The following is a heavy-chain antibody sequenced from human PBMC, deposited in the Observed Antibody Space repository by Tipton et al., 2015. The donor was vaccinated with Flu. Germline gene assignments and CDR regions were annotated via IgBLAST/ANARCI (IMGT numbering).Heavy chain of an antibody. J-gene: IGHJ4*02. Sequence: TLSLTCTVSGYSISSGYYWGWIRQPPGKGLEWIGSIHHSGSTYYNPSLKSRVTISVDTSKNQFTLKLRSVTAADTAVYYCARDLGGQSSGWKGPFDYWGQGTLVTVSS. V-gene: IGHV4-38-2*02. CDR2: IHHSGST. D-gene: IGHD6-19*01. CDR1: GYSISSGYY. CDR3: ARDLGGQSSGWKGPFDY.